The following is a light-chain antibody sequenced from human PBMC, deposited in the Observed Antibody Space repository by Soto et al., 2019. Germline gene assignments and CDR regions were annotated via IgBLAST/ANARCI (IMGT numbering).Light chain of an antibody. CDR1: SSDVGGYNY. J-gene: IGLJ2*01. V-gene: IGLV2-14*01. Sequence: QSALTQPASLSGSPGQSITISCTGTSSDVGGYNYVSWYQQHPGKAPKLMIYDVSNRPSGVSNRFSGSKSGNTASLTISGLQAEDEADYYCSSYTSSNGVVFGGGTKLTVL. CDR2: DVS. CDR3: SSYTSSNGVV.